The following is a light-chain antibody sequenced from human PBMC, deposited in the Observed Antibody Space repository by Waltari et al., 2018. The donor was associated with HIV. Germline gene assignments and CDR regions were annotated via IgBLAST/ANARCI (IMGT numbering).Light chain of an antibody. Sequence: IVLTQSPGTMSLSPGEQATLSCRASQSVSSTSLAWYQQKPGQSPRLLIYSASTRANGIPDRFSGSGSGTDFSLTISRLEPEDFAVYYCQRYGRSRTFGQGTKVEIK. CDR3: QRYGRSRT. V-gene: IGKV3-20*01. CDR2: SAS. CDR1: QSVSSTS. J-gene: IGKJ1*01.